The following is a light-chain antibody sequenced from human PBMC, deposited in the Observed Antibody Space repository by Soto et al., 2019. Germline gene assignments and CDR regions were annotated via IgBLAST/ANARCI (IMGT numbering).Light chain of an antibody. CDR2: EVS. Sequence: QSVLTQPASVSGSPGQSITISCTGTSSDVGCYNLVSWYQQHPGKAPKLMIYEVSKRPSGVSNRFSGSKSGNTASLTISGLQAEDEADYYCCSYAGSSTPLIFGTGTKLTVL. CDR3: CSYAGSSTPLI. J-gene: IGLJ1*01. CDR1: SSDVGCYNL. V-gene: IGLV2-23*02.